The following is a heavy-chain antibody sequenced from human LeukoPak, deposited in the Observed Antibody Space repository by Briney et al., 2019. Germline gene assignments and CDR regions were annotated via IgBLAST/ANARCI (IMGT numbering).Heavy chain of an antibody. D-gene: IGHD6-19*01. CDR1: GLIFSKYW. J-gene: IGHJ4*02. V-gene: IGHV3-7*01. Sequence: PGGSLRLSCAASGLIFSKYWMTWVRQAPGKGLEWVASIKPDGSEKYYLDSVRGRFTISRDNAKNTLYLQMNSLRAEDTAVYYCTRVGAVAATDDYWGQGTLVTVSS. CDR2: IKPDGSEK. CDR3: TRVGAVAATDDY.